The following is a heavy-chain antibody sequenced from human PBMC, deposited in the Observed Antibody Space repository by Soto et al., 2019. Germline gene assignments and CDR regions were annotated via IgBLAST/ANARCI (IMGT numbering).Heavy chain of an antibody. D-gene: IGHD1-7*01. Sequence: PGLSLRCSRVAAGCTFSSYGMRWVRQAPRKGLECSAVIWYDESNKYYADSVKGRFTISRENSKNTVYLQMNSLRAEDTAVYYCARDFRLGMGTIPWFDPWGQGTLVTVS. J-gene: IGHJ5*02. CDR2: IWYDESNK. CDR3: ARDFRLGMGTIPWFDP. V-gene: IGHV3-33*01. CDR1: GCTFSSYG.